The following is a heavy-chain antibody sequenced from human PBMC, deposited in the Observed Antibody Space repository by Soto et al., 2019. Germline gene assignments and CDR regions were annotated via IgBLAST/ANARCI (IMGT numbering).Heavy chain of an antibody. Sequence: ASVKVSCKASGYTFTSYDINWVRQATGQGLEWMGWMNPNSGNTGYAQKFQGRVTMTRNTSISTAYMELSSLRSEDTAVYYCARLNYDFWSGYYHSTTTVYYYMDVWGKGTTVTVSS. CDR2: MNPNSGNT. CDR3: ARLNYDFWSGYYHSTTTVYYYMDV. J-gene: IGHJ6*03. CDR1: GYTFTSYD. D-gene: IGHD3-3*01. V-gene: IGHV1-8*01.